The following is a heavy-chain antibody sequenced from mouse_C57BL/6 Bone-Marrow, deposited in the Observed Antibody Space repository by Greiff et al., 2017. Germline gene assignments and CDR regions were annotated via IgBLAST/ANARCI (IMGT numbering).Heavy chain of an antibody. CDR1: EYEFPSHD. CDR2: INSDGGST. Sequence: EVKLMESGGGLVQPGESLKLSCESNEYEFPSHDMSWVRKTPEKRLELVAAINSDGGSTYYPDTMERRFIISRDNTKKTLYLQKSSLRSEDTALYYCAIYYGYGGDYWGQGTTLTVSS. V-gene: IGHV5-2*01. J-gene: IGHJ2*01. D-gene: IGHD2-2*01. CDR3: AIYYGYGGDY.